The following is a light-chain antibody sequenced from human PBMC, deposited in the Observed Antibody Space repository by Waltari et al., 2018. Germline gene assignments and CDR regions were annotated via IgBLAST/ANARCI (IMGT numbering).Light chain of an antibody. Sequence: ENVLTQSPGTLSLSPGERATLSCRASQGVGKYLAWYQQRPGQAPRRLLYHASIRATGIPDRFSGSWFGTDFSLTISRLEPEDFAVYYCQKYDFLPATFGQGTTVEIK. CDR3: QKYDFLPAT. CDR1: QGVGKY. CDR2: HAS. J-gene: IGKJ1*01. V-gene: IGKV3-20*01.